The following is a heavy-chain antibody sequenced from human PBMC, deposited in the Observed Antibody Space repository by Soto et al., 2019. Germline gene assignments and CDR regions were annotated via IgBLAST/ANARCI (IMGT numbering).Heavy chain of an antibody. CDR3: ARQQLWFGELLPHYGMDV. CDR1: GGSISSSSYY. Sequence: SETLFLTCTVSGGSISSSSYYWGWIRQPPGKGLEWIGSIYYSGSTYYNPSLKSRVTISVDTSKNQFSLKLSSVTAADTAVYYCARQQLWFGELLPHYGMDVWGQGTTVTVSS. V-gene: IGHV4-39*01. D-gene: IGHD3-10*01. CDR2: IYYSGST. J-gene: IGHJ6*02.